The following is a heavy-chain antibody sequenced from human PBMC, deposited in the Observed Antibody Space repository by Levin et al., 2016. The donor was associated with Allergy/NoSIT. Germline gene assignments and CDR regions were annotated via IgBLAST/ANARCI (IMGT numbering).Heavy chain of an antibody. CDR1: GFTFSSAW. CDR2: IKSNIDGGTT. V-gene: IGHV3-15*01. Sequence: GGSLRLSCAASGFTFSSAWMNWVRQAPGKGLEWVGRIKSNIDGGTTDYAAPVKGRFTISRDDSKNTLYLQMNSLKTEDTAVYYCTTAPRYWGQGTLVTVSS. J-gene: IGHJ4*02. CDR3: TTAPRY.